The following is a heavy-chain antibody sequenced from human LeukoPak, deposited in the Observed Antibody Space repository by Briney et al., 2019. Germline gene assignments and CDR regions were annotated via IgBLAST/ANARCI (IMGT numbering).Heavy chain of an antibody. J-gene: IGHJ3*02. CDR2: IYYSGRT. CDR3: ARSTVTKSDDAFDI. CDR1: GGSISSDH. D-gene: IGHD4-17*01. Sequence: SETLSLTCTVSGGSISSDHWSWIRLPPGRGLEWIGHIYYSGRTNYNPSLKSRVTISLDTAKSQFSLKLTSVTAADTAVYCCARSTVTKSDDAFDIWGQGTMVTVSS. V-gene: IGHV4-59*01.